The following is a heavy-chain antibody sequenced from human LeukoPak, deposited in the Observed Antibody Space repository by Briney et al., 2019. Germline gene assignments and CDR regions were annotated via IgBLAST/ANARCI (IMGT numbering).Heavy chain of an antibody. CDR1: GFTFGSYS. D-gene: IGHD2-15*01. J-gene: IGHJ4*02. V-gene: IGHV3-21*01. CDR2: ISSRGSYI. CDR3: ARDPGYCTASTCYSMPFDN. Sequence: PGGSLRLPCAASGFTFGSYSLNWVRQAPGKGLEWVSSISSRGSYIHYADSVKGRFSISRDNAKNSLYLQMHSLSAEDTAVYYCARDPGYCTASTCYSMPFDNWGQGTLVTVSS.